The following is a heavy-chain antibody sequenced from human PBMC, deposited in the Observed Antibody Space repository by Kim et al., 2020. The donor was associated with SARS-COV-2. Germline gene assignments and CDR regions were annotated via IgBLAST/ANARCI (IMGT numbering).Heavy chain of an antibody. CDR2: IKQDGSEK. J-gene: IGHJ4*02. Sequence: GGSLRLSCAASGFTFSSYWMSWVRQAPGKGLEWVANIKQDGSEKYYVDSVKGRFTISRDNAKNSLYLQMNSLRAEDTAVYYCARDSGGGYVPTFDDYWGQGTLVTVSS. CDR1: GFTFSSYW. D-gene: IGHD3-16*01. V-gene: IGHV3-7*01. CDR3: ARDSGGGYVPTFDDY.